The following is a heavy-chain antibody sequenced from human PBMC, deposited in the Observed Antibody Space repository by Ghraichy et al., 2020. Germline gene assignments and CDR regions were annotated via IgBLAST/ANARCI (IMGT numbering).Heavy chain of an antibody. D-gene: IGHD5-24*01. V-gene: IGHV1-3*01. J-gene: IGHJ4*02. Sequence: ASVKVSCKASGHTFTSYAMHWVRQAPGQRLEWMGWINAGNGNTKYSQKFQGRVTITRDTSASTAYMELSSLRSEDTAVYYCARREMGDYFDYWGQGTLVTVSS. CDR2: INAGNGNT. CDR3: ARREMGDYFDY. CDR1: GHTFTSYA.